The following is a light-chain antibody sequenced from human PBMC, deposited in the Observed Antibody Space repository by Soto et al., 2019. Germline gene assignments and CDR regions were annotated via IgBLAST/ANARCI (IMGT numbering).Light chain of an antibody. V-gene: IGKV3-20*01. CDR2: VAS. CDR3: QQYGSSPLT. Sequence: EIVLTQSPGTLSLSPGDTATLSCRASQSVSSSYLAWYQQKPGQDPRLLIYVASIRATGIPDRFSGSGSGTDYTLIINRLEPEDFAVYYCQQYGSSPLTFGQGTKVENK. CDR1: QSVSSSY. J-gene: IGKJ1*01.